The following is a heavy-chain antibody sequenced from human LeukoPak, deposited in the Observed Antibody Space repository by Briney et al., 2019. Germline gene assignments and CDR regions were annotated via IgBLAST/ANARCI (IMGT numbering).Heavy chain of an antibody. CDR2: ISSNAGNM. J-gene: IGHJ6*02. V-gene: IGHV3-48*03. CDR3: ARALYSSSWSGHDYYYYGMDV. Sequence: GGSLRLSCAASGFTFSSYEMNWVRQAPGKGPEWVSYISSNAGNMYYADSVKGRFTISRDNAKSSLYLQMNSLRAEDTAVYYCARALYSSSWSGHDYYYYGMDVWGQGTTVTVS. D-gene: IGHD6-13*01. CDR1: GFTFSSYE.